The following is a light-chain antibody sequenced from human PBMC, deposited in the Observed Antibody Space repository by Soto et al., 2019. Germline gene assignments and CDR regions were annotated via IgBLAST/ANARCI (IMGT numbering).Light chain of an antibody. Sequence: EIVLTQSPATLSLSPGERATLSCRASQSVSSYLVWYQQKPGQDPRLLISDASNRATGIPARFSGSGSGTDFTLTISSLEPEDFAAYYCQQRASAPITFGQGTRLEIK. CDR2: DAS. J-gene: IGKJ5*01. CDR1: QSVSSY. V-gene: IGKV3-11*01. CDR3: QQRASAPIT.